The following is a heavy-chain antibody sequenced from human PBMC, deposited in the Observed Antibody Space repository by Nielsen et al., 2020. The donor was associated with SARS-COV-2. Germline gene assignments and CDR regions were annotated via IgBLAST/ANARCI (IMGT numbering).Heavy chain of an antibody. CDR2: IDWDDDK. Sequence: TLSLTCSVSGGSVNSGIYYWNWIRQPPGKALEWLARIDWDDDKYYSTSLKTRLTISKDTSKNQVVLTMTNMDPVDTATYYCARAVAGTEDYWGQGTLVTVSS. V-gene: IGHV2-70*11. D-gene: IGHD6-19*01. CDR3: ARAVAGTEDY. CDR1: GGSVNSGIYY. J-gene: IGHJ4*02.